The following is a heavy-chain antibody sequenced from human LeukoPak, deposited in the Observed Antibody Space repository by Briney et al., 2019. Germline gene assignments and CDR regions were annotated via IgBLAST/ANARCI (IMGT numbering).Heavy chain of an antibody. J-gene: IGHJ4*02. CDR1: GGSFSGYY. CDR3: AASRSRRTGRYCSGGSCYSGVYFDY. D-gene: IGHD2-15*01. V-gene: IGHV4-34*01. Sequence: PETLSLTCAVYGGSFSGYYWSWIRQPPGKGLEWIGEINHSGSTNYNPSLKSRVTISVDTSKNQFSLKLSSVTAADTAVYYCAASRSRRTGRYCSGGSCYSGVYFDYWGQGTLVTVSS. CDR2: INHSGST.